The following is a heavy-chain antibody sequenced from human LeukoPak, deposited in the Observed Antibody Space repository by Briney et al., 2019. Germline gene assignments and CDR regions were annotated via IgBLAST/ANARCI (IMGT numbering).Heavy chain of an antibody. Sequence: SETLSLTCTVSGGSISSSSYYWGWIRQPPGKGLEWIGSIYYSGSTYYNPSLKSRVTISVDTSKNQFSLKLSSVTAADTAVHYCARQGDGLDVWGKGTTVTVSS. CDR3: ARQGDGLDV. CDR1: GGSISSSSYY. CDR2: IYYSGST. J-gene: IGHJ6*04. V-gene: IGHV4-39*01.